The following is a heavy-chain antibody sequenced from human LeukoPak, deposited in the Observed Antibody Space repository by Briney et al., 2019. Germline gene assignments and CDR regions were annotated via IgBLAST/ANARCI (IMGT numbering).Heavy chain of an antibody. CDR3: ARHYYGSGSYYEYFQH. J-gene: IGHJ1*01. D-gene: IGHD3-10*01. V-gene: IGHV4-39*01. CDR1: GGSISSSSYY. CDR2: IYYSGST. Sequence: SETLSLTCTVSGGSISSSSYYWGWIRQPPGKGLEWIGSIYYSGSTYYNPSLKSRVTISVDTSKNQFSLKLSSVTAADTAVYYCARHYYGSGSYYEYFQHWGQGTLVTVSS.